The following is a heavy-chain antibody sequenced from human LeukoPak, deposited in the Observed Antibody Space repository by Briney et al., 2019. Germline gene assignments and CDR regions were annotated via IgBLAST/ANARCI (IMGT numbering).Heavy chain of an antibody. V-gene: IGHV3-23*01. Sequence: GGSLRLSCAISGLTFHDYAMTRVRQAPGKGLEWVSTIVGESSKTYYADSVKGRFTISRDNSNYMLFLHMNNLRAEDTAIYYCAKQPYNYYYLDVWGKGTTVTVSS. CDR2: IVGESSKT. CDR3: AKQPYNYYYLDV. J-gene: IGHJ6*03. CDR1: GLTFHDYA. D-gene: IGHD2-21*01.